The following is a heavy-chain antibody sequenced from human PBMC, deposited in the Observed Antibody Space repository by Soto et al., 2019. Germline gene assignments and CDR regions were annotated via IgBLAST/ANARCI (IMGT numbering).Heavy chain of an antibody. CDR3: ARRDGYNYFDF. D-gene: IGHD5-12*01. Sequence: QVQLVESGGGLVKPGGSLRLSCVASGFTFSDSYMSWVRQAPGKGLEWVSYISSTSSFTDYAESVKGRFIISRDNAKNSLFMQMISLRAEDTALYYCARRDGYNYFDFWGQGTLVSVSS. CDR1: GFTFSDSY. CDR2: ISSTSSFT. V-gene: IGHV3-11*06. J-gene: IGHJ4*02.